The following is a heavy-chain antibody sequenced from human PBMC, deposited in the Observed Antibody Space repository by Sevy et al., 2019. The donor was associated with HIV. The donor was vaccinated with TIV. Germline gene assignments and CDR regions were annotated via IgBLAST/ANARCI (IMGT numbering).Heavy chain of an antibody. CDR3: ARDSCYYCSGTSCSSYLKEYSYGMDI. Sequence: GGSLRLSCAASGFTFSSYWMSWVRQAPGKGLEWVANIKQDGSEKYYVDTVKSRFTISRDNDKKSLYLELNSLRDEDTDGYYCARDSCYYCSGTSCSSYLKEYSYGMDIWGQGTAVTVSS. CDR2: IKQDGSEK. D-gene: IGHD2-2*01. V-gene: IGHV3-7*03. CDR1: GFTFSSYW. J-gene: IGHJ6*02.